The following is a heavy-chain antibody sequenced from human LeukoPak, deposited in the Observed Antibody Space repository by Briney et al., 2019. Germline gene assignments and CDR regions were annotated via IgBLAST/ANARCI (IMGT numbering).Heavy chain of an antibody. J-gene: IGHJ4*02. Sequence: SVKVSCKASGGTFSSYAISWVRQAPGQGLEWMGGIIPIFGTANYAQKFQGRVTITADKSTSTAYMELSSLRSEDTAVYYCAREERITMVRGNIEPYFDYWGQGTLVTVSS. CDR3: AREERITMVRGNIEPYFDY. CDR2: IIPIFGTA. V-gene: IGHV1-69*06. D-gene: IGHD3-10*01. CDR1: GGTFSSYA.